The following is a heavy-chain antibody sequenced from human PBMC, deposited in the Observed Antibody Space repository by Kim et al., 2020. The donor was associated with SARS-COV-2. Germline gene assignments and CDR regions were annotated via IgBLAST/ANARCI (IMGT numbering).Heavy chain of an antibody. Sequence: RFTISRDNSKNTLYLQMNSLRAEDTAVYYCAKDRWDSSGTYYYYYYGMDVWGQGTTVTVSS. V-gene: IGHV3-30*02. J-gene: IGHJ6*02. D-gene: IGHD6-19*01. CDR3: AKDRWDSSGTYYYYYYGMDV.